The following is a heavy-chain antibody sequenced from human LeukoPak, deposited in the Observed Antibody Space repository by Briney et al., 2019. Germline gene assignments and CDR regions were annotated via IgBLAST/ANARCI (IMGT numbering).Heavy chain of an antibody. CDR2: IIPIFGTA. V-gene: IGHV1-69*05. D-gene: IGHD3-10*01. Sequence: ASVKVSCKASGGTFSSYAISWVRQAPGQGLEWMGGIIPIFGTANYAQKFQGRVTITTDESTSTAYMELSSLRSEDTAVYYCARLLSYYGAGHWFDPWGQGTLVTVSS. J-gene: IGHJ5*02. CDR1: GGTFSSYA. CDR3: ARLLSYYGAGHWFDP.